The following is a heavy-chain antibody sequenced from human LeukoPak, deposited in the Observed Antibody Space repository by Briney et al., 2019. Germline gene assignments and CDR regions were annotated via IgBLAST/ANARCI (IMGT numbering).Heavy chain of an antibody. V-gene: IGHV4-4*07. CDR1: GGSISSYY. Sequence: SETLSLTCIVSGGSISSYYWSWIRQPAGKGLEWIGRIYTSGSTNYNPSLKSRVTMSVDTSRNQFSLKLNSVTAADTAVYYCAKSNGYGLIDIWGQGTMVTVSS. D-gene: IGHD3-22*01. CDR2: IYTSGST. J-gene: IGHJ3*02. CDR3: AKSNGYGLIDI.